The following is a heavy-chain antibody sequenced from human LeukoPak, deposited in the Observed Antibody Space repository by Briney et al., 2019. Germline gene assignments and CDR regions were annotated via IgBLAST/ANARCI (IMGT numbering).Heavy chain of an antibody. CDR2: ISSSSGYI. J-gene: IGHJ6*03. CDR1: GFTFSRYS. V-gene: IGHV3-21*01. CDR3: AREHYFYHMDG. Sequence: GGSLRLSCAASGFTFSRYSMNWVRQAPGKGREWVSSISSSSGYIYYADSVEGRFTISRDNAKNSLYLQMNSLRAEDTAVYYCAREHYFYHMDGWGEGTTVTVSS.